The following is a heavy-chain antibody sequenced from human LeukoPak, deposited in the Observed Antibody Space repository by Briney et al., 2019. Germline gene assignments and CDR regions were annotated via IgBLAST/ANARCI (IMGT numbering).Heavy chain of an antibody. D-gene: IGHD3-22*01. CDR2: ISSSGSTI. Sequence: KAGGSLRLSCAASGFTFSDYYMSWIRQAPGKGLEWVSYISSSGSTIYYADSVKGRFTISRDNAKNSLYLQMNSLRAEDTAVYYCARGYRYYYDSSGYYPFDYWGQGTLVTVSS. J-gene: IGHJ4*02. V-gene: IGHV3-11*04. CDR1: GFTFSDYY. CDR3: ARGYRYYYDSSGYYPFDY.